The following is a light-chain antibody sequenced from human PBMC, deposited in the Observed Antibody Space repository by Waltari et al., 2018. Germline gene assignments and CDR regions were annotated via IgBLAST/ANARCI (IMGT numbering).Light chain of an antibody. CDR3: QQYNNWPLT. J-gene: IGKJ4*01. CDR2: RAS. V-gene: IGKV3-15*01. Sequence: EIVMTQSPATLSVSPGERATPSCRASQIVSSNLAWYQQKPGQAPRLLIYRASTRATDIPARFSGSGSGTEFTLTISSLQSEDFAVYYCQQYNNWPLTFGGGTKVEIK. CDR1: QIVSSN.